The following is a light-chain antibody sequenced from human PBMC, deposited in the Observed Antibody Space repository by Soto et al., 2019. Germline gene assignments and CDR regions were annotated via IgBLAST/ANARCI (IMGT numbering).Light chain of an antibody. V-gene: IGLV2-14*01. CDR3: SSYTSSSTLSVV. CDR1: SSDVGGYNY. CDR2: DVS. Sequence: QSALTQPASVSGSPGQSITISCTGTSSDVGGYNYVSWYQQHPGKAPILMLYDVSNRPSGVSNRFSGSKSGNTASRTISGLQVEHEADYSCSSYTSSSTLSVVFGGGTKLTVL. J-gene: IGLJ2*01.